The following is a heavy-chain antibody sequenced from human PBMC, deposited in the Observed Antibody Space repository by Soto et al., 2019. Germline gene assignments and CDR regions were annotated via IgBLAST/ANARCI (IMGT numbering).Heavy chain of an antibody. CDR3: ARGGLEPFDY. V-gene: IGHV3-74*01. D-gene: IGHD1-1*01. Sequence: EVQLVESGGGLVQSGGSLRLSCAASGFTLGNYWMHWVRQAPGKGLVWVSRINDYETTINYAESVEGRFIISRDDAKSEVYLQMNNLRAEDSAVYYCARGGLEPFDYWGQGALVTVSS. CDR1: GFTLGNYW. J-gene: IGHJ4*02. CDR2: INDYETTI.